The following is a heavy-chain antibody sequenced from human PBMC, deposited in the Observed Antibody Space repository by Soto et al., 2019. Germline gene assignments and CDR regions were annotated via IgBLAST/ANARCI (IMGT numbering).Heavy chain of an antibody. CDR3: ARLFVGEAQDIVLMVYAPTPSDY. CDR2: IYYSGST. D-gene: IGHD2-8*01. CDR1: GGSISSSSYY. Sequence: SETLSLTCTVSGGSISSSSYYWGWIRQPPGKGLEWIGSIYYSGSTYYNPSLKSRVTISVDTSKNQFSLKLSSVTAADTAVYYCARLFVGEAQDIVLMVYAPTPSDYWGQGTLVTVSS. V-gene: IGHV4-39*01. J-gene: IGHJ4*02.